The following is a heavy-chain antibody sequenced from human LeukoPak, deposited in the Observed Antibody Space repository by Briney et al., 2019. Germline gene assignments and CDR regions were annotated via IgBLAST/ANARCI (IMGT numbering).Heavy chain of an antibody. CDR2: FDPEDGET. Sequence: ASVNVSCKVSGYSLTEISMHWVRQAAGKGLERMGGFDPEDGETIYAQKFQGRVTMTEDTSTDTAYMALSSLRSEDTAVYYCATGRSSWYDWFDPWGQGTLVTVSS. V-gene: IGHV1-24*01. J-gene: IGHJ5*02. CDR1: GYSLTEIS. D-gene: IGHD6-13*01. CDR3: ATGRSSWYDWFDP.